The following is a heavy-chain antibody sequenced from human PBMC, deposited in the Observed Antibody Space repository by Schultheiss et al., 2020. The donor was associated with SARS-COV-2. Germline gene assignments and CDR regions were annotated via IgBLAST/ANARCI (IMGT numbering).Heavy chain of an antibody. D-gene: IGHD5-18*01. Sequence: GESLKISCKASGYIFTSYWIGWVRQMPGKGLEWMGIIYPGDSATRYSPSFQGQVTISADKSINTAYLQWSSLKASDTAMYYCAKRGGNSYGYGWFDPWGQGTLVTVSS. CDR3: AKRGGNSYGYGWFDP. J-gene: IGHJ5*02. CDR2: IYPGDSAT. V-gene: IGHV5-51*01. CDR1: GYIFTSYW.